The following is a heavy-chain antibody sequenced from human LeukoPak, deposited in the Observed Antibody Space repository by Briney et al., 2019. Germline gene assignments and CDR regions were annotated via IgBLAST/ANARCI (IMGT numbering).Heavy chain of an antibody. CDR2: ISFDGSNK. V-gene: IGHV3-30-3*01. J-gene: IGHJ4*02. CDR1: GFTFSGYT. CDR3: ARDTLWD. Sequence: GGSLRLSCAVSGFTFSGYTMHWVRQAPGKGLEWVAVISFDGSNKYYGDSAKGRFTISRDNSKNTLYLQMNSLRPDDTAIYYCARDTLWDWGQGTLVTVSS. D-gene: IGHD3-16*01.